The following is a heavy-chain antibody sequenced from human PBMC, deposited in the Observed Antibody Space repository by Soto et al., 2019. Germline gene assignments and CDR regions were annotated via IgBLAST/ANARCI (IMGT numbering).Heavy chain of an antibody. CDR2: IIPIFGTA. CDR1: GGTFSSYA. Sequence: QVQLVQSGAEVKKPGSSVKVSCKASGGTFSSYAISWVRQAPGQGLEWMGGIIPIFGTANYAQKFQGRFTITADESTSTAYMELSSLRSEDTAVYYCASAGYDYVWGSYRPFDYWGQGTLVTVSS. V-gene: IGHV1-69*12. J-gene: IGHJ4*02. D-gene: IGHD3-16*02. CDR3: ASAGYDYVWGSYRPFDY.